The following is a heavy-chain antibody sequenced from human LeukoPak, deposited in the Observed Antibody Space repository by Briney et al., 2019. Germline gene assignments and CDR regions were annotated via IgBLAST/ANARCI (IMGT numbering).Heavy chain of an antibody. J-gene: IGHJ3*02. CDR3: ATIPDGAPYQLLEAKDAFDI. D-gene: IGHD2-2*01. V-gene: IGHV3-23*01. CDR1: GFSFSSFA. Sequence: QPGGSLRLSCAASGFSFSSFAMSWVRQSPGKGLEWVSGIVSSGGTTYYADSVKGRFTISRDNSKNTLYLQMNSLRAEDTAVYYCATIPDGAPYQLLEAKDAFDIWGQGTMVTVFS. CDR2: IVSSGGTT.